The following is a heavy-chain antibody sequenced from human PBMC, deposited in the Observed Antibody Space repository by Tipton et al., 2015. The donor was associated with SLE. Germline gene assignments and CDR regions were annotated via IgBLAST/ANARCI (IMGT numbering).Heavy chain of an antibody. V-gene: IGHV4-34*01. Sequence: TLSLTCAVYGGSFSGYYWNWIRQPPGKGLEWIGEINHSGSTNYNPSLKSRVTISVDTSENQFSLKLSSVTAADTAVYYCAGRGAGRRLQRFDYWGQGTVVTVSS. CDR2: INHSGST. D-gene: IGHD4-11*01. CDR3: AGRGAGRRLQRFDY. J-gene: IGHJ4*02. CDR1: GGSFSGYY.